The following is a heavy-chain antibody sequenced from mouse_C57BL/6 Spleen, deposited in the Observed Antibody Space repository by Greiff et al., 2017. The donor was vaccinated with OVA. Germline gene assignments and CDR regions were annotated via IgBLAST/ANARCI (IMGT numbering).Heavy chain of an antibody. CDR2: IRNKANGYTT. D-gene: IGHD1-1*01. CDR1: GFTFTDYY. V-gene: IGHV7-3*01. CDR3: ARGDYGSSNWYFDV. J-gene: IGHJ1*03. Sequence: DVQLVESGGGLVQPGGSLSLSCAASGFTFTDYYMSWVRQPPGKALEWLGFIRNKANGYTTEYSASVKGRFTISRDNSQSILYLQMNALRAEDSATYYCARGDYGSSNWYFDVWGTGTTVTVSS.